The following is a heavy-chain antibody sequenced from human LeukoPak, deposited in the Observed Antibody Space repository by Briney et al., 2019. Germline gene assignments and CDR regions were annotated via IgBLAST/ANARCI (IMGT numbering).Heavy chain of an antibody. CDR2: IYTSGST. CDR3: ARDFYDILTGSWDWFDP. Sequence: SETLSLTCTVSGGSISSYYWSWIRQPAGKGLEWIGRIYTSGSTNYNPSLKSRVTMSVDTSKNQFSLKLNSVTAADTAVYYCARDFYDILTGSWDWFDPWGQGTLVTVSS. CDR1: GGSISSYY. D-gene: IGHD3-9*01. J-gene: IGHJ5*02. V-gene: IGHV4-4*07.